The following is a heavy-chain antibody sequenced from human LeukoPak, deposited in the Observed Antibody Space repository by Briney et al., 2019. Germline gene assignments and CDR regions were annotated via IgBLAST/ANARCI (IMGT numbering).Heavy chain of an antibody. Sequence: GGSLRLSCAASGFSFSSYTMTWVRQAPGKGLEWVSAISDSGDNTWYADSVKGRFTISRDNSKTTLYLQMNTLRAEDTAVYYCATRNYYLDHWGQGTLVTVSS. D-gene: IGHD3-10*01. J-gene: IGHJ4*02. CDR2: ISDSGDNT. CDR3: ATRNYYLDH. CDR1: GFSFSSYT. V-gene: IGHV3-23*01.